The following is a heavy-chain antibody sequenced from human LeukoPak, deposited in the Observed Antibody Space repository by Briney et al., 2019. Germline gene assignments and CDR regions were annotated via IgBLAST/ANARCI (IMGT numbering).Heavy chain of an antibody. CDR2: ISVYNDKT. Sequence: ASVTVSCKTSGYTFATHSIIWVRQAPGQGLEWVGSISVYNDKTTSAQRVQDRVSMTADTSTDTAYMELRRLTSDDTAVYYCARGGGKSTPGEIIFVAFDSWGQGTLVSVSS. CDR3: ARGGGKSTPGEIIFVAFDS. J-gene: IGHJ4*02. V-gene: IGHV1-18*01. CDR1: GYTFATHS. D-gene: IGHD3-16*02.